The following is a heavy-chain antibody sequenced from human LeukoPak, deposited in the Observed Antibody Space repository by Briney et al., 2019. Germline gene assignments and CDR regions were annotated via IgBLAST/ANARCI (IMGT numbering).Heavy chain of an antibody. CDR2: IYPRDGST. CDR3: ARDQEGFDY. J-gene: IGHJ4*02. CDR1: GYTFTSNY. V-gene: IGHV1-46*01. Sequence: ASVKVSCKASGYTFTSNYIHWVRQAPGQGLEWMGMIYPRDGSTSYAQEFQGRVTVTRDTSTSTVQMELSGLRSEDTAVYYCARDQEGFDYWGQGTLVTVSS.